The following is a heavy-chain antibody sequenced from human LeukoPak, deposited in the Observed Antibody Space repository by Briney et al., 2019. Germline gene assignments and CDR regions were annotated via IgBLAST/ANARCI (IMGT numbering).Heavy chain of an antibody. CDR3: GKDLGAGGGSVFNY. CDR1: GFIFSNYG. V-gene: IGHV3-23*01. Sequence: GGSLRLSCAASGFIFSNYGMSWVRQAPGKGLEWVSAVSGDGANTYYTDSGKGRFTISKDNSKSTLSLQMNSLRAEDTAIYYCGKDLGAGGGSVFNYWGQGALVTVSS. D-gene: IGHD3-10*01. CDR2: VSGDGANT. J-gene: IGHJ4*02.